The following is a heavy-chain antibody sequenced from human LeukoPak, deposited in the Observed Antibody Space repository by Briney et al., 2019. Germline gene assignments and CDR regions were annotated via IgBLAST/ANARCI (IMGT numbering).Heavy chain of an antibody. CDR2: IRYDGSNK. V-gene: IGHV3-30*02. CDR3: AKEKNDYSDYSYMDV. CDR1: GFTFTTYP. D-gene: IGHD4-11*01. J-gene: IGHJ6*03. Sequence: GRSLRLSCDASGFTFTTYPMHWVRQAPGKGLEWVAFIRYDGSNKYCADSVKGRFTVSRDNTKNTLYLQMNSLRAEDTAAYYCAKEKNDYSDYSYMDVWGKGTTVTVSS.